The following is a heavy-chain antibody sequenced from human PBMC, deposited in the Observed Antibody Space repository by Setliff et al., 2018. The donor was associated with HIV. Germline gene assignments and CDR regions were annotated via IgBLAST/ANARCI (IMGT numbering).Heavy chain of an antibody. J-gene: IGHJ6*02. D-gene: IGHD2-2*01. CDR3: ARGGVCTSTSCGGNYYYGMDV. CDR2: IIPILGMS. CDR1: GGTFSIYA. V-gene: IGHV1-69*10. Sequence: ASVKVSCKASGGTFSIYAISWVRQAPGQGLEWMGGIIPILGMSIYAQKFQGRVTITADESTSTAYMDLSSLRSDDTAVYYSARGGVCTSTSCGGNYYYGMDVWGQGTTVTVSS.